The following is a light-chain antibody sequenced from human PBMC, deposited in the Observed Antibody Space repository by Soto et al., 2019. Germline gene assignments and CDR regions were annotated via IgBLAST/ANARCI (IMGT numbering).Light chain of an antibody. CDR3: QQYNNWPRT. CDR2: GAS. V-gene: IGKV3-15*01. J-gene: IGKJ1*01. CDR1: QSVSRN. Sequence: ILMTQSPATLSVSPGERATLSCRASQSVSRNLAWYQQKPGQAPRLLIYGASTRATGIPARFSGSGSGTEFTLTISSLQSEDFELYYCQQYNNWPRTFGQGTKVDIK.